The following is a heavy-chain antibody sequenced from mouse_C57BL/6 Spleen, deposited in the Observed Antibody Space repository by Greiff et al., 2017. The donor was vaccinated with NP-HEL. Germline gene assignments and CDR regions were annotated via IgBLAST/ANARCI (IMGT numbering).Heavy chain of an antibody. D-gene: IGHD1-1*01. CDR1: GYAFSSSW. J-gene: IGHJ4*01. V-gene: IGHV1-82*01. CDR3: ERNARITTVGAMAY. CDR2: IYPGDGDT. Sequence: VQLKESGPELVKPGASVKLSCKASGYAFSSSWMNWVKQRPGKGLEWIGRIYPGDGDTNYNGKFKGKATLTADKSSSTAYMQLSSLTSEDSAVYFCERNARITTVGAMAYWGQGTLVTVSS.